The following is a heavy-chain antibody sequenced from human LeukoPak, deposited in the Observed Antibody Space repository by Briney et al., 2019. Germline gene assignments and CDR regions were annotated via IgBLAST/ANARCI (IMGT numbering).Heavy chain of an antibody. CDR3: ARAHSVKRIYYYYGMDL. Sequence: GGSLRLSCAASGFTFSSYGMHWVRQAPGRGLEWVAVIWYDGSNKYYGDSRFTISRDNYKRTGYLQMNSLRAEDTAVYYCARAHSVKRIYYYYGMDLWGQGTTVTVSS. J-gene: IGHJ6*02. CDR1: GFTFSSYG. D-gene: IGHD2-15*01. V-gene: IGHV3-33*01. CDR2: IWYDGSNK.